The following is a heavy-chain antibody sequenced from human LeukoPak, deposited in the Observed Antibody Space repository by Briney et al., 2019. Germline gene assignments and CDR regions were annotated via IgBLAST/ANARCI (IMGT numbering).Heavy chain of an antibody. CDR3: ARDLTIFGVVIMGGWFDP. CDR1: GGSFSGCY. J-gene: IGHJ5*02. V-gene: IGHV4-34*01. CDR2: INHSGST. Sequence: PSETLSLTCAVYGGSFSGCYWSWIRQPPGKGLEWIGEINHSGSTNYNPSLKSRVTISVDTSKNQFSLKLSSVTAADTAVYYCARDLTIFGVVIMGGWFDPWGQGTLVTVSS. D-gene: IGHD3-3*01.